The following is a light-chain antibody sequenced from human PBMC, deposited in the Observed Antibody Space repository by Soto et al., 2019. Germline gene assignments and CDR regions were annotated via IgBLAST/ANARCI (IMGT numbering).Light chain of an antibody. Sequence: QSVLTQPASVSGSPGQSITISCTATTSDVGHSNYVSWYQHHPGKAPKLIIYEVSKRPSGVSNRFSGSKSGNTASLSISGLQSEDEADYYCSSYTSSSTYVFGTGTKLTVL. J-gene: IGLJ1*01. CDR2: EVS. CDR3: SSYTSSSTYV. CDR1: TSDVGHSNY. V-gene: IGLV2-14*01.